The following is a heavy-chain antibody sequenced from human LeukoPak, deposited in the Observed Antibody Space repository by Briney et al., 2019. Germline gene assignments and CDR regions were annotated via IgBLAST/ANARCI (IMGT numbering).Heavy chain of an antibody. J-gene: IGHJ4*02. V-gene: IGHV1-2*02. D-gene: IGHD1-26*01. CDR2: INPNSGGT. CDR1: GGTFSSYA. Sequence: ASVKVSCKASGGTFSSYAISWVRQAPGQGLEWMGWINPNSGGTNYAQKFQGRVTMTRNTSISTAYMELSRLRSDDTAVYYCARDKWELLYYFDYWGQGTLVTVSS. CDR3: ARDKWELLYYFDY.